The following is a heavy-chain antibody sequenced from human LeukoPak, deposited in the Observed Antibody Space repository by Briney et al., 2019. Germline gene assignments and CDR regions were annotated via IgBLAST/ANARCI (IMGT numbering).Heavy chain of an antibody. J-gene: IGHJ4*02. CDR1: GDSITSTY. V-gene: IGHV4-59*08. CDR2: IYYNGDT. D-gene: IGHD3-16*01. Sequence: SETLSLTCTVSGDSITSTYWSWIRQPQGKGLEYLGYIYYNGDTNYNPSLRGRLTLSLDMSKNQFSLKLTSVTAADTAVYFCAKTARVPYYWGQGILVTVSS. CDR3: AKTARVPYY.